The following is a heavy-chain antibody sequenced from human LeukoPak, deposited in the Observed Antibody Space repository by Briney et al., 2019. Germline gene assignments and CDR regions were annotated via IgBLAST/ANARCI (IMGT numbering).Heavy chain of an antibody. Sequence: PSETLSLTCTGSGYSISSGYYWGWIRQPPGKGLEWIGSIYHSGSTYYNPSLKSRVTISVDTSKNQFSLKLSSVTAADTAVYYCAAASGSYYYYYMDVWGKGTTVTVSS. CDR3: AAASGSYYYYYMDV. CDR2: IYHSGST. CDR1: GYSISSGYY. J-gene: IGHJ6*03. V-gene: IGHV4-38-2*02. D-gene: IGHD1-26*01.